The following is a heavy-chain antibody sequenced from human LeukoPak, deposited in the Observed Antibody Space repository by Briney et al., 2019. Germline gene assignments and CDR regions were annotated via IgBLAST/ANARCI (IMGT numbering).Heavy chain of an antibody. CDR3: ATEGGSDRYFGS. J-gene: IGHJ4*02. CDR1: GFTVTNAW. Sequence: GESLKISCAASGFTVTNAWMTWVRQAPGKGLEWVGRIKSKTDGGATDYAAPVKGRFTISGDDSKNTLYLQMNSLKTEDTAVYYCATEGGSDRYFGSWGQGTLVTVSS. D-gene: IGHD1-26*01. CDR2: IKSKTDGGAT. V-gene: IGHV3-15*01.